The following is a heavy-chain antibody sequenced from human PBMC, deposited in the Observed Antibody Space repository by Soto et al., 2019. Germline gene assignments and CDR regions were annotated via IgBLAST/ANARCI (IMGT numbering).Heavy chain of an antibody. CDR3: ARMVDDGSGYYLTGNWFDP. V-gene: IGHV2-26*01. CDR2: ISSNDEK. J-gene: IGHJ5*02. Sequence: QVTLKESGPVLVKPTETLTLTCTVSGFSLSNPRMGVSWIRQPPGKALEWLAHISSNDEKSYSTSLKSRLTISNETCKVQVVVSMSSMDTVDTATYYCARMVDDGSGYYLTGNWFDPWGQGTLVTVS. CDR1: GFSLSNPRMG. D-gene: IGHD3-22*01.